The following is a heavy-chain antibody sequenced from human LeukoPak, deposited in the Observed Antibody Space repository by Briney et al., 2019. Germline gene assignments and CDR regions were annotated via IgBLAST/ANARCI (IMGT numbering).Heavy chain of an antibody. CDR2: IRGCGGTT. V-gene: IGHV3-23*01. CDR3: AKGGKWDVTPFDY. J-gene: IGHJ4*02. CDR1: GFTFTSYC. Sequence: GSLRLSCAASGFTFTSYCMNWVRQAGGKGREWVSTIRGCGGTTYSPASVKRRFTISRDNSKNTLYLQVNSLRAEDTAVYYCAKGGKWDVTPFDYWGQGTLVTVSS. D-gene: IGHD1-26*01.